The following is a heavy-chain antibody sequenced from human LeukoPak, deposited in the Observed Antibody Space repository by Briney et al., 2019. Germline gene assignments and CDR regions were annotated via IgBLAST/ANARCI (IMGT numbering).Heavy chain of an antibody. V-gene: IGHV3-53*01. CDR1: GFTISSNY. CDR3: ARDARLTHSFDY. Sequence: GGSLRLSCAASGFTISSNYMSWVRQAPGKGLEWVSVIYSGGSIYYTDSVKGRFTISRDNSKNTLYLQMNSLRPEDTAVYYCARDARLTHSFDYWGQGTLVTVSS. CDR2: IYSGGSI. J-gene: IGHJ4*02.